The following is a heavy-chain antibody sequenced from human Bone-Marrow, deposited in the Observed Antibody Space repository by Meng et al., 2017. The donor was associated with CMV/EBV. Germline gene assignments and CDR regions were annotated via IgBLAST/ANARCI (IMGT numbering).Heavy chain of an antibody. D-gene: IGHD6-13*01. J-gene: IGHJ4*02. CDR1: GFTVSSNY. CDR3: ARAIAAADPFFDY. Sequence: GESLKIPCAASGFTVSSNYMSWVRQAPGKGLEWVSVIYSGGSTYYADSVKGRFTISRDNSKNTLYLQMNSLRAEDTAVYYCARAIAAADPFFDYWGQGTLVTVSS. V-gene: IGHV3-53*01. CDR2: IYSGGST.